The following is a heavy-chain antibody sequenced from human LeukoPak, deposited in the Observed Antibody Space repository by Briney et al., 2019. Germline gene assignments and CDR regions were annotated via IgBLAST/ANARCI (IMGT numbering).Heavy chain of an antibody. V-gene: IGHV1-18*01. Sequence: ASVKVSCKASGYTFTSYGISWVRQAHGQGLEWMGWISAYNGNTNYAQKLQGRVTMTTDTSTSTAYMELRSLRSEDTAVYYCAREEYYGSGSLTNWFDPWGQGTLVTVSS. CDR2: ISAYNGNT. J-gene: IGHJ5*02. CDR3: AREEYYGSGSLTNWFDP. CDR1: GYTFTSYG. D-gene: IGHD3-10*01.